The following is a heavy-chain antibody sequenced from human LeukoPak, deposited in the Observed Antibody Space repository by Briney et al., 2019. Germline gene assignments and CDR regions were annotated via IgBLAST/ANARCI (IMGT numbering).Heavy chain of an antibody. Sequence: ASVKVSFKASGGTFSSYAISWVRQAPGRGLEWLGWINPDSGGTNYAQKFQGRVTMTTDTSISTAYLDLIRLRSDDTAVYYCARGGAGDYGVFSAFDIWGQGTMVTVSS. D-gene: IGHD4-17*01. CDR2: INPDSGGT. V-gene: IGHV1-2*02. J-gene: IGHJ3*02. CDR1: GGTFSSYA. CDR3: ARGGAGDYGVFSAFDI.